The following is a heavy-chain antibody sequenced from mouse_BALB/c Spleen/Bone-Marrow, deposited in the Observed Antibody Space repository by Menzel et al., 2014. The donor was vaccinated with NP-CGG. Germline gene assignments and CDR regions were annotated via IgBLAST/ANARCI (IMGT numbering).Heavy chain of an antibody. D-gene: IGHD1-1*01. Sequence: EVKVVESGGGLVQPGGSRKLSCAASGFTFSDYGMAWVRQAPGKGPEWVAFISNLAYSIYYADTVTGRFTISRENAKNTLYLEMSSLRSEDTAMYYCARDYYGSSYWYFDVWGAGTTVTVSP. CDR1: GFTFSDYG. CDR3: ARDYYGSSYWYFDV. J-gene: IGHJ1*01. CDR2: ISNLAYSI. V-gene: IGHV5-15*02.